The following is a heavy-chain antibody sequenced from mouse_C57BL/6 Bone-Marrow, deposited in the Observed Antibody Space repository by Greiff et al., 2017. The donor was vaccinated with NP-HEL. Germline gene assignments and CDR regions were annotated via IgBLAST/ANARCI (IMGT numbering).Heavy chain of an antibody. CDR2: ISSGSSTI. J-gene: IGHJ2*01. CDR3: ARPFITTVLVFDY. CDR1: GFTFSDYG. V-gene: IGHV5-17*01. Sequence: EVQRVESGGGLVKPGGSLKLSCAASGFTFSDYGMHWVRQAPEKGLEWVAYISSGSSTIYYADTVKGRFTISRDNAKNTLFLQMTSLRSEDTAMYYCARPFITTVLVFDYWGQGTTLTVSS. D-gene: IGHD1-1*01.